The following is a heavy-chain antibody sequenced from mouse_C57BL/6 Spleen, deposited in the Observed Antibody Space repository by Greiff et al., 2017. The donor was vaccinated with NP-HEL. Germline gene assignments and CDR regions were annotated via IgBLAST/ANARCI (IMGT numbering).Heavy chain of an antibody. Sequence: VQLQQSGPELVKPGASVKISCKASGYAFSSSWMNWVKQRPGKGLEWIGRIYPGDGDTNYNGKFKGKATLTADKSSSTAYMQLSSLTSEDSAVYFCARASYSNGYFDVWGTGTTVTVSS. V-gene: IGHV1-82*01. J-gene: IGHJ1*03. CDR2: IYPGDGDT. CDR3: ARASYSNGYFDV. CDR1: GYAFSSSW. D-gene: IGHD2-5*01.